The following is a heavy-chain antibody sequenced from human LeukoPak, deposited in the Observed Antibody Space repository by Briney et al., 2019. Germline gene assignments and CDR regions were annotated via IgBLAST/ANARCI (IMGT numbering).Heavy chain of an antibody. Sequence: KPSETLSLTCTVSGGSISSSSYYWGWIRQPPGKGLEWIGSIYYSGSTYYNPSLKSRVTISVDTSKNQFSLKLSSVTAADTAVYYCARDGYCSGGSYFAVRRCSAFDIWGQGTMVTVSS. V-gene: IGHV4-39*07. CDR2: IYYSGST. J-gene: IGHJ3*02. CDR1: GGSISSSSYY. D-gene: IGHD2-15*01. CDR3: ARDGYCSGGSYFAVRRCSAFDI.